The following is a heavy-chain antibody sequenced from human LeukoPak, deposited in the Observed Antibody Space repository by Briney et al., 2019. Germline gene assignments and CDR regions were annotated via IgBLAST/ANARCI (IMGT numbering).Heavy chain of an antibody. V-gene: IGHV3-30-3*01. CDR2: ISYDGSNK. CDR1: GFTFSSYA. J-gene: IGHJ4*02. CDR3: ASDPPDY. Sequence: TGGSLRLSCAASGFTFSSYAMHWVRQAPGKGLEWVAVISYDGSNKYNADSVKGRFTISRDNSKNTLYLQMNSLRAEDTAVYYCASDPPDYWGQGTLVTVSS.